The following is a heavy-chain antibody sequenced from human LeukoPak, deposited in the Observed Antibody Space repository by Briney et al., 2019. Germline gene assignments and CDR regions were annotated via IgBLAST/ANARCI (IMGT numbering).Heavy chain of an antibody. J-gene: IGHJ2*01. V-gene: IGHV3-21*01. CDR3: AAMWSYYLIGAYWYFDL. D-gene: IGHD1-26*01. CDR1: GFTFSSYS. Sequence: GGSLRLSCAASGFTFSSYSMNWVRQAPGKGLEWVSSISSSSSCIYYADSVKGRFTISRDNAKNSLYLQMNSLRAEDTAVYYCAAMWSYYLIGAYWYFDLWGRGTLVTVSS. CDR2: ISSSSSCI.